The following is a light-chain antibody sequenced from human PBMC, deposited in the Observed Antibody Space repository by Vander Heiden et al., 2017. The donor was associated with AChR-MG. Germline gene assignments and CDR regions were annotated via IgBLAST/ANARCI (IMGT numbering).Light chain of an antibody. V-gene: IGKV1-39*01. CDR3: QQSDSAPRT. Sequence: DIQMTQSPSSLSASIGDRVTITCQASQSISNFLNWYQHKPGKAPQLLIYAATSLQSGVPSRFSGSGSGTDFTLTISSLQPADFGTYYCQQSDSAPRTFGQGTKVEIK. CDR2: AAT. CDR1: QSISNF. J-gene: IGKJ1*01.